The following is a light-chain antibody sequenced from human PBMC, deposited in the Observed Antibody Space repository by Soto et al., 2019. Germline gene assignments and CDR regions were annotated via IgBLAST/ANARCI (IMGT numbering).Light chain of an antibody. CDR3: QVWDSSSDLVV. Sequence: QSVLTQPPSASGSPGQSVTISCTGTSSDIGGYNYVSWYQQHPGKAPKLMIYDVTKRPSGVPDRFSGSKSGNTASLTVSGLQAEDEADYYCQVWDSSSDLVVFGGGTKLTVL. J-gene: IGLJ2*01. CDR2: DVT. CDR1: SSDIGGYNY. V-gene: IGLV2-8*01.